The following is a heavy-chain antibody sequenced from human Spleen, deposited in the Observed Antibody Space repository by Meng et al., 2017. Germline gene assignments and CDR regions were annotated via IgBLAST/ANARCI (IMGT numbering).Heavy chain of an antibody. D-gene: IGHD2/OR15-2a*01. J-gene: IGHJ4*02. Sequence: GESLKISCAVSGYTVTSNYMTWVRQAPGKGLEWVAVIYSGGSTSYAESVKGRFTISRDTPKNTLFLRMNSLRVEDTAVYYCTREVSFWGQGTLVTVSS. V-gene: IGHV3-66*02. CDR2: IYSGGST. CDR1: GYTVTSNY. CDR3: TREVSF.